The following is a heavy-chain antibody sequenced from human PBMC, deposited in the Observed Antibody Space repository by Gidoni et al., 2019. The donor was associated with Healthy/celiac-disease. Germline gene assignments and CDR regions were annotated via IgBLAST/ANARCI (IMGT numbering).Heavy chain of an antibody. CDR1: GSTFDDYA. D-gene: IGHD7-27*01. CDR2: ISWNSGSI. J-gene: IGHJ4*02. CDR3: AKDILAGTGIRAPDY. V-gene: IGHV3-9*01. Sequence: EVQLVESGGGLVQPGGSLRLSCAASGSTFDDYAMHWVRHAPGKGLEWVSGISWNSGSIGYADSVKGRFTISRDNAKNSLYLQMNSLRAEDTALYYCAKDILAGTGIRAPDYWGQGTLVTVSS.